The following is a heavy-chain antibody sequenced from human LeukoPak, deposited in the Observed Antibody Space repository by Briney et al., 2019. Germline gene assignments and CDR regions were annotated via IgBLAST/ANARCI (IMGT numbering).Heavy chain of an antibody. CDR1: GGSISSYY. D-gene: IGHD3-10*01. J-gene: IGHJ4*02. CDR3: ARHYGSGSYYLDY. V-gene: IGHV4-59*08. CDR2: IYYSGST. Sequence: PSETLSLTCTVSGGSISSYYWSWLRQPPGKGLEWIGYIYYSGSTNYNPSLKSRVTISVDTFKNQFSLKLSSVTAADTAVYYCARHYGSGSYYLDYWGQGTLVTVSS.